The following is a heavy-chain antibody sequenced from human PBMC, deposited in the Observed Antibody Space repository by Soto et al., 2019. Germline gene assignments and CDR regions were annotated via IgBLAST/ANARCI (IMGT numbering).Heavy chain of an antibody. Sequence: ASETLSLTCTVSGASISGSTYYWGWIRQSPGKGLEWIGSIYYSGSILYNPSLKSRVTISVDTSKKQFSLKLTSVTAADTAIYYCARLSLGDYPNWFDPWGQGTLVTVSS. J-gene: IGHJ5*02. V-gene: IGHV4-39*01. CDR2: IYYSGSI. CDR1: GASISGSTYY. CDR3: ARLSLGDYPNWFDP. D-gene: IGHD4-17*01.